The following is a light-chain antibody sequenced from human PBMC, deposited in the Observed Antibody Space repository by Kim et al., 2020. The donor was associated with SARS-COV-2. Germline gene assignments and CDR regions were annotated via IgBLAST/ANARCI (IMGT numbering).Light chain of an antibody. CDR3: QEYNTYSRT. V-gene: IGKV1-5*03. CDR2: KAS. J-gene: IGKJ1*01. CDR1: QSINSW. Sequence: DIQMTQSPSTLSASVGDRVTITCRASQSINSWLAWYQQKPGKAPNLLIYKASSLQGGVPSRFSGSGSGTEFTLTISSLQPDDFATYYCQEYNTYSRTFGQGTKLEI.